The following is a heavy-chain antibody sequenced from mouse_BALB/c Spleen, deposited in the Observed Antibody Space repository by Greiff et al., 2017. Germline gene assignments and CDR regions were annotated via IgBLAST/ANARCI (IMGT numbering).Heavy chain of an antibody. D-gene: IGHD1-1*02. CDR1: GYSITSGYY. V-gene: IGHV3-6*02. CDR2: ISYDGSN. Sequence: VQLKESGPGLVKPSQSLSLTCSVTGYSITSGYYWNWIRQFPGNKLEWMGYISYDGSNNYNPSLKNRISITRDTSKNQFFLKLNSVTTEDTATYYCARDRGTPLVAHWYFEVWGAEATGTVSS. CDR3: ARDRGTPLVAHWYFEV. J-gene: IGHJ1*01.